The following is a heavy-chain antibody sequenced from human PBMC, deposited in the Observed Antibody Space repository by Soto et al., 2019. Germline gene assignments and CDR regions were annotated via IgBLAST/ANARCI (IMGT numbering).Heavy chain of an antibody. V-gene: IGHV3-21*01. CDR2: ISSSSSYI. CDR3: ARDGDYVWGSYRWSDAFDI. D-gene: IGHD3-16*02. Sequence: EVQLVESGGGLVKPGGSLRLSCAASGFTFSSYSMNWVRQAPGKGLEWVSSISSSSSYIYYADSVKGRFTISRDNAKNSLYLQMNSLRAEDTAVYYCARDGDYVWGSYRWSDAFDIWGHGTMVTVSS. J-gene: IGHJ3*02. CDR1: GFTFSSYS.